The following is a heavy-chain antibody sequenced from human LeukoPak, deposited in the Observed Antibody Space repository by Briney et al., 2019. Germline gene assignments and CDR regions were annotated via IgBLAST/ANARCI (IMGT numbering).Heavy chain of an antibody. Sequence: GGSLRLSCAASGFTFRTYEMSWVRQAPGKGLEWISHITPSSYAYYADSVKGRFTVSRDNAKNSLSLQMNSLRAEDTAIYYCARDLTAPRGYFDLWGQGTLVTVSS. V-gene: IGHV3-48*03. CDR1: GFTFRTYE. CDR3: ARDLTAPRGYFDL. CDR2: ITPSSYA. J-gene: IGHJ4*02. D-gene: IGHD5-18*01.